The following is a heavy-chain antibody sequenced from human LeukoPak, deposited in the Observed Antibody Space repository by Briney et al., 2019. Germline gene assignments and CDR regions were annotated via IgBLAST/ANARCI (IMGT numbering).Heavy chain of an antibody. CDR3: ARDRGSGYYDY. CDR1: GFTFSSYD. J-gene: IGHJ4*02. V-gene: IGHV3-13*01. Sequence: PGGSLRLSCAASGFTFSSYDMHWVRQATGKGLEWVSAIGTAGDTYYPGSVKGRLTISRENAKNSLYLQMNSLRAGDTAVYYCARDRGSGYYDYWGQGALVTVSS. D-gene: IGHD3-22*01. CDR2: IGTAGDT.